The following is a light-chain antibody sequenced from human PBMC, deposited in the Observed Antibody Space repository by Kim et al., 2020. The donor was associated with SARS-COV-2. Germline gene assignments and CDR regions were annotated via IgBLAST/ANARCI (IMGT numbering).Light chain of an antibody. V-gene: IGLV6-57*03. J-gene: IGLJ3*02. Sequence: GRTATTSCARTGGNMATDYVRWNQQRPGGAPTTGIDEDNLGPSGVPDRFSGSIDSSSNSASLIISGLKTEDEADYYCQSYAGSAWVFGGGTQLT. CDR2: EDN. CDR3: QSYAGSAWV. CDR1: GGNMATDY.